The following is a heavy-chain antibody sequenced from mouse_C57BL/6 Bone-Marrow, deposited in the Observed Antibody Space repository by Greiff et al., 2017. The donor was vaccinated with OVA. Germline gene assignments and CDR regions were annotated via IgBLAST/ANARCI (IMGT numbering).Heavy chain of an antibody. Sequence: QVHVKQSGAELARPGASVKLSCKASGYTFTSYGISWVKQRTGQGLEWIGEIYPRSGNTYYNEKFKGKATLTADKSSSTAYMELRSLTSEDTAVYYCAIDGYWSFDYWGQGTTLTVSS. CDR1: GYTFTSYG. J-gene: IGHJ2*01. V-gene: IGHV1-81*01. CDR3: AIDGYWSFDY. D-gene: IGHD2-3*01. CDR2: IYPRSGNT.